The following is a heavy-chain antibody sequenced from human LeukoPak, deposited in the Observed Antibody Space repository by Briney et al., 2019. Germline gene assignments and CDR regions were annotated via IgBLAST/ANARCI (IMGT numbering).Heavy chain of an antibody. CDR3: ARASWWEEDAFDI. Sequence: GGSLRLSCAASGFTFSSYSMNWVRQAPGKGLEWVANIKQDGSEKYYVDSVKGRFTISRDNAKNSLYLQMNSLRAEDTAVYYCARASWWEEDAFDIWGQGTMVTVSS. CDR1: GFTFSSYS. V-gene: IGHV3-7*01. CDR2: IKQDGSEK. D-gene: IGHD1-26*01. J-gene: IGHJ3*02.